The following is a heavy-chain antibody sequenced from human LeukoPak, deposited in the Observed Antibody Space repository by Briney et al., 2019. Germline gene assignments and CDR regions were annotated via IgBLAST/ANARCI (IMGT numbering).Heavy chain of an antibody. CDR2: IYYSGST. D-gene: IGHD6-13*01. J-gene: IGHJ6*03. CDR1: GGSISSYY. V-gene: IGHV4-59*01. Sequence: SETLSLTCTVSGGSISSYYWSWLRQPPGKGLEWIGYIYYSGSTNYNPSLKSRVTISVDTSRNQFSLKLSSVTAADPAVYYCARTTEAHSWRTRYYDYYMDVWGKGTTVTVS. CDR3: ARTTEAHSWRTRYYDYYMDV.